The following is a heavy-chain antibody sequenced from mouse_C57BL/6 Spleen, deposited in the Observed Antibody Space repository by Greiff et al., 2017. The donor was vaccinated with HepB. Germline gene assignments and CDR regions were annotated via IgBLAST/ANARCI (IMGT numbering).Heavy chain of an antibody. V-gene: IGHV3-6*01. D-gene: IGHD2-2*01. Sequence: ESGPGLVQPSQSLSLTCSVTGYSITSGYYWNWIRQFPGNKLEWMGYISYDGSNNYNPSLKNRISITRDSSKNQFFLKLNSVTTEDTATYYCARDRRLRQEYYFDYWGQGTTLTVSS. CDR3: ARDRRLRQEYYFDY. CDR2: ISYDGSN. CDR1: GYSITSGYY. J-gene: IGHJ2*01.